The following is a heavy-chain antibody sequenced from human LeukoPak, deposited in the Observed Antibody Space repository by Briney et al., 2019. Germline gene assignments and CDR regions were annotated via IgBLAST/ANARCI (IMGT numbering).Heavy chain of an antibody. V-gene: IGHV1-18*01. D-gene: IGHD2-2*01. J-gene: IGHJ4*02. CDR3: ARRYCSSTSCYYFDY. CDR2: ISAYNGNT. Sequence: ASVKVSCKASGYTFTSCSISWVRQAPGQGLEWMGWISAYNGNTNYAQKLQGRVTMTTDTSTSTAYMELRSLRSDDTAVFYCARRYCSSTSCYYFDYWGQGTLVTVSS. CDR1: GYTFTSCS.